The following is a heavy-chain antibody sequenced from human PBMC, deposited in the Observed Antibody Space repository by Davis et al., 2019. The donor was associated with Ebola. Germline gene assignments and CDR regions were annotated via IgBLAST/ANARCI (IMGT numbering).Heavy chain of an antibody. CDR1: GFIFSSYA. J-gene: IGHJ4*02. V-gene: IGHV3-23*01. Sequence: GESLKISCAASGFIFSSYAMSWVRQAPGKGLEWVSAISGSGGSTYYADSVKGRFTISRDNSKNTLYLQMNSLRAEDTAVYYCAKDRHILCYFDYWGQGTLVTVSS. CDR3: AKDRHILCYFDY. D-gene: IGHD5/OR15-5a*01. CDR2: ISGSGGST.